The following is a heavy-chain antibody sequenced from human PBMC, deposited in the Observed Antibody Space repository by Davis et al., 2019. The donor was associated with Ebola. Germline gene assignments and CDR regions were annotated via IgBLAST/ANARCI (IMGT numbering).Heavy chain of an antibody. CDR3: AAESGYYYYYGMDV. J-gene: IGHJ6*02. Sequence: SLNISCAASGFTFSSYAMHWVRQAPGKGLEWVAVISYDGSNKYYADSVKGRFTISRDNSKNTLYLQMNSLRAEDTAVYYCAAESGYYYYYGMDVWGQGTTVTVSS. CDR2: ISYDGSNK. D-gene: IGHD1-26*01. CDR1: GFTFSSYA. V-gene: IGHV3-30-3*01.